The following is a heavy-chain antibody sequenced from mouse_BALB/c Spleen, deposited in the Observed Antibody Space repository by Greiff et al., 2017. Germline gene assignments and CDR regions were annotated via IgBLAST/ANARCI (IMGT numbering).Heavy chain of an antibody. J-gene: IGHJ2*01. Sequence: VQLQQSGAELVRSGASVKLSCTASGFNINDYYMHWVKQRPEQGLEWIGWIDPENGDTEYAPKFQGKATMTADTSSNTASLQLSSLTSEDTAVYYWNACDYDGPFDDWGQGTTLTVSS. CDR1: GFNINDYY. CDR2: IDPENGDT. CDR3: NACDYDGPFDD. D-gene: IGHD2-4*01. V-gene: IGHV14-4*02.